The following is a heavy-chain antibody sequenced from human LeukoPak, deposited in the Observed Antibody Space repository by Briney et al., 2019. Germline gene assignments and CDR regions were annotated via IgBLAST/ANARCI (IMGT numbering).Heavy chain of an antibody. Sequence: GGSLRLSCAASGFTFSSYGMHWVRQAPGKGLEWVAVISYDGSNKYYADSVKGRFTISRDNSKNTLYLQMNSLRAEDTAVYYCAKDPEMATITGHYFDYRGQGTLVTVPS. V-gene: IGHV3-30*18. CDR3: AKDPEMATITGHYFDY. D-gene: IGHD5-24*01. CDR2: ISYDGSNK. CDR1: GFTFSSYG. J-gene: IGHJ4*02.